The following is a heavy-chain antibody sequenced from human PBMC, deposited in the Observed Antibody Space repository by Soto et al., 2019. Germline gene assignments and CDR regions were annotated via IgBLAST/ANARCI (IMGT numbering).Heavy chain of an antibody. CDR3: TRSYTMTTFDY. J-gene: IGHJ4*02. V-gene: IGHV3-73*01. CDR2: IRDKANSYAT. D-gene: IGHD4-17*01. CDR1: RLSLSDYN. Sequence: SRLSLSDYNIHWVRQASEKKLEWVGRIRDKANSYATAYAASVKGRFTISRDDSKNIAYLQMNSLKTEDTAVYYCTRSYTMTTFDYWGQGTLVTVSS.